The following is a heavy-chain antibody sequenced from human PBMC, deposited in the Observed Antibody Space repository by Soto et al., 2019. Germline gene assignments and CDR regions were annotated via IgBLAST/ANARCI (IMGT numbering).Heavy chain of an antibody. Sequence: ASVTVSCKASGYTLTSFYVHWVRHAHGQGLEWMGVINPNGGSTAYAQKFQGRVTMTRDTSTSTVYMELSSLRSEDTAVFYCARLATVTPPYYFDYWGQGTLVTVSS. CDR3: ARLATVTPPYYFDY. D-gene: IGHD4-17*01. V-gene: IGHV1-46*01. CDR2: INPNGGST. J-gene: IGHJ4*02. CDR1: GYTLTSFY.